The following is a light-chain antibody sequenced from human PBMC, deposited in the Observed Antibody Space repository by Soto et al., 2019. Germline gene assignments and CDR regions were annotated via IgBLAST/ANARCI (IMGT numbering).Light chain of an antibody. J-gene: IGKJ2*01. V-gene: IGKV3-11*01. CDR1: QSVSNS. CDR2: DAS. CDR3: QQRSNWPRT. Sequence: EIVLTQSPATLSLSPGERATLSCRASQSVSNSLAWYQQKPGQAPRLLIFDASNRATDIPARFSGSGSGTDFTITINSLEPEDFAVYYCQQRSNWPRTFGQGTKLEIK.